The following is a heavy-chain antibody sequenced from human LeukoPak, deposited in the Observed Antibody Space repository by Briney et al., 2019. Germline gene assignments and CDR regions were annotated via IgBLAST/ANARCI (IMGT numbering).Heavy chain of an antibody. CDR1: WFTFCSNS. D-gene: IGHD3-10*01. V-gene: IGHV3-23*01. CDR3: TKWSGFGDD. Sequence: PGASLRLSCAASWFTFCSNSMTSVRQTPGKGLEWVSGISGSGDSTFYADSVKGRFTISRDNSRNTLYLQMSSLRPEDTAVYYCTKWSGFGDDWGQGTLVTVSS. CDR2: ISGSGDST. J-gene: IGHJ4*02.